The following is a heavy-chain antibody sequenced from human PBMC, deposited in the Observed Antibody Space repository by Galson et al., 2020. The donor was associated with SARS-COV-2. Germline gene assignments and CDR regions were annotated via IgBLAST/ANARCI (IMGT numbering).Heavy chain of an antibody. CDR3: AESVYYYYGMDV. CDR2: IYYSGST. CDR1: GGSISSSSYY. Sequence: ETSETLSLTCTVSGGSISSSSYYWGWIRQPPGKGLEWIGSIYYSGSTYYNQSLKSRVTISVDTSKNQFSLKLSSVTAADTAVYYCAESVYYYYGMDVWGQGTTVTVSS. J-gene: IGHJ6*02. V-gene: IGHV4-39*01.